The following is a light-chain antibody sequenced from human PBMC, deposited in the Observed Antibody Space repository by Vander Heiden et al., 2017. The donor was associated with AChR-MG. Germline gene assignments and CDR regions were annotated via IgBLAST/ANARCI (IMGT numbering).Light chain of an antibody. CDR2: QDS. Sequence: SYELTQPPSVSVSPGQTVSITCSGDNLGEKYSCWCHQKPGQSPVLVIWQDSRRPSGIPERFFGSNSGNTATLTISGIQASDEGDYYCQAWDTSTLFFGGGTKLTVL. CDR1: NLGEKY. V-gene: IGLV3-1*01. J-gene: IGLJ2*01. CDR3: QAWDTSTLF.